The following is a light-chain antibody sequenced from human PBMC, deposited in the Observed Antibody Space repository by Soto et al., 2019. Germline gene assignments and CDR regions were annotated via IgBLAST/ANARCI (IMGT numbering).Light chain of an antibody. CDR2: AAS. J-gene: IGKJ5*01. CDR1: QSISSY. CDR3: QQSHSAIT. V-gene: IGKV1-39*01. Sequence: DFQMTQSPSSLSASVGDRVTITCRASQSISSYLNWYQQKPGKAPKLLIYAASSLQSGVPSRFSGSGSGTDFTLTISSLQPEDFATYYCQQSHSAITFGQGTRLEIK.